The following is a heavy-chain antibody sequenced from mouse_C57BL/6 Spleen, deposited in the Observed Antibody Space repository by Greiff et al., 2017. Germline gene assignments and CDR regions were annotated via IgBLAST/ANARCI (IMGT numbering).Heavy chain of an antibody. CDR1: GYTFTSYW. V-gene: IGHV1-72*01. D-gene: IGHD3-2*02. Sequence: QVQLQQPGAELVKPGASVKLSCKASGYTFTSYWMHWVKQRPGRGLEWIGRIDPNSGGTKYNEKFKSKATLTVNKPSSTAYMQLSSLTSEYSAVYYCAKETAQGGDYFDYWGQGTTLTVSS. CDR3: AKETAQGGDYFDY. CDR2: IDPNSGGT. J-gene: IGHJ2*01.